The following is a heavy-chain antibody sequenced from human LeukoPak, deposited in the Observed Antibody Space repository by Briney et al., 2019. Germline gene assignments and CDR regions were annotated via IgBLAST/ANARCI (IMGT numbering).Heavy chain of an antibody. CDR3: AREGSTPYGSHHSDWYFDL. CDR2: ICTAGDT. J-gene: IGHJ2*01. D-gene: IGHD2-2*01. Sequence: GGSLRLSCAASGFPFSSYDMHWVRQGIGKGLEWVSAICTAGDTYYTGSVKGRFTISRENDKDSLYLQMNSLGAGDTAVYYCAREGSTPYGSHHSDWYFDLWGRGTLVTVSS. CDR1: GFPFSSYD. V-gene: IGHV3-13*01.